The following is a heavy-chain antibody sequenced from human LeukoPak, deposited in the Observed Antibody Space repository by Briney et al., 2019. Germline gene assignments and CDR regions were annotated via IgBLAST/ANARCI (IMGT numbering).Heavy chain of an antibody. CDR2: IIPIFGAP. CDR1: GGTFSSYA. CDR3: ARCYDLWSGYYRWLDP. V-gene: IGHV1-69*13. D-gene: IGHD3-3*01. J-gene: IGHJ5*02. Sequence: SVTVSCKASGGTFSSYAISWVRQAPGQGLEWMGGIIPIFGAPNYAQKFQGRVTITADESTSTAYMELSSLRSEDTAVYYCARCYDLWSGYYRWLDPWGQGTLVTVSS.